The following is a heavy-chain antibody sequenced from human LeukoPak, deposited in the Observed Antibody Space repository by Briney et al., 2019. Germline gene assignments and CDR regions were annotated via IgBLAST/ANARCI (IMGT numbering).Heavy chain of an antibody. D-gene: IGHD2-2*01. V-gene: IGHV5-51*01. CDR2: IYPGDSDT. CDR3: ARPGAYCSSTTCPYNY. J-gene: IGHJ4*02. CDR1: GYSFTSSR. Sequence: GESLKISCKGSGYSFTSSRIGWVRQMPGKGLEWMGIIYPGDSDTRYSPSFQGQVTISADKSISTAYLQWSSLKASDTAMYYCARPGAYCSSTTCPYNYWGQGTLVTVSS.